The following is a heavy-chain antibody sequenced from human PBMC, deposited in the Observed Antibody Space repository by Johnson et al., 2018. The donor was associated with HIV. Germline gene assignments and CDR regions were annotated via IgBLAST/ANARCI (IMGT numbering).Heavy chain of an antibody. J-gene: IGHJ3*02. V-gene: IGHV3-30*03. CDR3: ARAWVNYYDSPDAFDI. D-gene: IGHD3-22*01. CDR1: GFTFSRYD. CDR2: ISYDENTE. Sequence: QVQLVESGGGVVQPGRSLRLSCAASGFTFSRYDMHWVRQAPGKGLEWVAFISYDENTEYYVDSVKGRFTISRDNSKNTLYLQMNSLRAEDTAVYYCARAWVNYYDSPDAFDIWGQGTMVTVSS.